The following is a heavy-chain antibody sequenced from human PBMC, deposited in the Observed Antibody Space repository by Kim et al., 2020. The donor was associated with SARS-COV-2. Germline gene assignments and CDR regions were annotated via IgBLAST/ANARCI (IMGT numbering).Heavy chain of an antibody. Sequence: SETLSLTCTVSGGSVSSGSYFWSWIRQPPGKGLEWIGYIYYSGNTNYNPSLKGRVTMSVDTSKNQFSLKLRSVTAADTAVYYCARAPNDFWGGYPYDFDFWGQGTLVTVSS. D-gene: IGHD3-3*01. CDR3: ARAPNDFWGGYPYDFDF. CDR1: GGSVSSGSYF. CDR2: IYYSGNT. J-gene: IGHJ4*02. V-gene: IGHV4-61*01.